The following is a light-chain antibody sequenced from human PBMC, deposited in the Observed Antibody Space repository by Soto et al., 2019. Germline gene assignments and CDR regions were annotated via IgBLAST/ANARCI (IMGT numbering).Light chain of an antibody. J-gene: IGKJ1*01. V-gene: IGKV3-11*01. CDR1: QSVSSY. CDR2: DAS. CDR3: QHYNSYSAA. Sequence: EIVLTQSPATLSLSPGERATLSCRASQSVSSYLAWYQQKPGQAPRLLIYDASNRATGIPARFSGSGSGTDFTLTISSLEPEDFAVYYCQHYNSYSAACGHGTKVELK.